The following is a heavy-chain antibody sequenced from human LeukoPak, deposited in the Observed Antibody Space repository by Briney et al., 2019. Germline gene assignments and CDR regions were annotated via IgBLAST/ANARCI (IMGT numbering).Heavy chain of an antibody. J-gene: IGHJ4*02. Sequence: PGGSLRLSCAASGFTFSSYWMHWVRQAPGKGLVWVSRINSDGSSTSYADSVKGRFTISRDNAKNTLYLQMNSLRAEDTAVYYCAREPRGGMVYYFDYWGQGTLVTVSS. CDR3: AREPRGGMVYYFDY. CDR1: GFTFSSYW. D-gene: IGHD2-8*01. V-gene: IGHV3-74*01. CDR2: INSDGSST.